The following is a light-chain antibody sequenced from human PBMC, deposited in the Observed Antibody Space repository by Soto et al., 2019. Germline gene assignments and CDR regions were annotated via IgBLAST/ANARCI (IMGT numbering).Light chain of an antibody. CDR1: SSDVAAYNY. V-gene: IGLV2-14*01. CDR3: SSYTSGSTDVV. J-gene: IGLJ2*01. CDR2: DVS. Sequence: QSALTQPASVSGSPGQSITISCTGTSSDVAAYNYVSWYQQHPGKAPKLMIYDVSNRPSGVSNRFSGSKSGNTASLTISGLQAEDEADYYCSSYTSGSTDVVFGGGTK.